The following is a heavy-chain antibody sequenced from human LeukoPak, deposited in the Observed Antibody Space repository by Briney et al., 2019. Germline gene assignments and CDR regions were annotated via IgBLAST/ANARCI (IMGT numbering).Heavy chain of an antibody. CDR2: INPGNGHT. Sequence: GASVKVSCKASGYTFTNYAIHWVRQGPGQRLEWMGWINPGNGHTKSSLDFQGRVSITRDTSATTAYMELSSLTSNDMAVYYCARGGRWELPRPYAFDIWGQGTMVTVSS. CDR1: GYTFTNYA. J-gene: IGHJ3*02. D-gene: IGHD1-26*01. CDR3: ARGGRWELPRPYAFDI. V-gene: IGHV1-3*03.